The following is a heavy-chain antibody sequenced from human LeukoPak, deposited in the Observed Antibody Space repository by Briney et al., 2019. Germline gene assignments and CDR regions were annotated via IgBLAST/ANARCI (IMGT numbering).Heavy chain of an antibody. CDR2: ISYDGSNK. D-gene: IGHD3-9*01. J-gene: IGHJ6*02. V-gene: IGHV3-30-3*01. CDR1: GFTFSSYA. CDR3: ARDLMDYDVSTGLHHYYMDV. Sequence: GGSLRLSCAASGFTFSSYAMHWVRQAPGKGLEWVAVISYDGSNKYYADSVKGRFTISRDNAKNTLYLQMNTLRVEDTAVYYCARDLMDYDVSTGLHHYYMDVWGQGTTVTVSS.